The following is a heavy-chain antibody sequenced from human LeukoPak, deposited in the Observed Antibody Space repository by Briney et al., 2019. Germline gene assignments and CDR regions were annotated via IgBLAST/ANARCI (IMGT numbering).Heavy chain of an antibody. CDR3: ARSGGSGSYYQNWFDP. V-gene: IGHV4-38-2*02. CDR2: IYYSGST. Sequence: ETLSLTCTVSGYSISTGYYWGWIRQPPGKGLEWIGYIYYSGSTYYNPSLKSRVTISVDTSKNQFSLKLSSVTAADTAVYYCARSGGSGSYYQNWFDPWGQGTLVTVSS. J-gene: IGHJ5*02. D-gene: IGHD3-10*01. CDR1: GYSISTGYY.